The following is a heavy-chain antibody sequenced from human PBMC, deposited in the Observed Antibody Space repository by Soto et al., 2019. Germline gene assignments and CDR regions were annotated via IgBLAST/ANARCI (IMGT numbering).Heavy chain of an antibody. CDR3: AHRVLRTVFGLVTTTAIYFDF. Sequence: QITLNESGPTVVRPTETLTLTCRFSGFSLTTSGVGVGWIRQSPGKAPEWLALIYWDDDKRYSASLKSRLTLTKDTSKNHVVLTVSDLDPTDTATYYCAHRVLRTVFGLVTTTAIYFDFWGQGTTVAVSS. V-gene: IGHV2-5*02. J-gene: IGHJ4*02. CDR1: GFSLTTSGVG. D-gene: IGHD3-3*01. CDR2: IYWDDDK.